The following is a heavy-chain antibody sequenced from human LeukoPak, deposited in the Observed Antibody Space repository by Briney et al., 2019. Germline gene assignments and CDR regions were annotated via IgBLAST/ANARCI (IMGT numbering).Heavy chain of an antibody. CDR2: ISGSGGST. D-gene: IGHD5-18*01. V-gene: IGHV3-23*01. J-gene: IGHJ4*02. CDR3: AKVNEWGYSYDYFDY. CDR1: GFTFSSYA. Sequence: PGGSLRLSCAASGFTFSSYAMSWVRQAPGKGLEWVSAISGSGGSTYYADSVKGRFTISRDNSKNTLYLQMNSLRAEDTAVYYCAKVNEWGYSYDYFDYWGQGTLVTVSS.